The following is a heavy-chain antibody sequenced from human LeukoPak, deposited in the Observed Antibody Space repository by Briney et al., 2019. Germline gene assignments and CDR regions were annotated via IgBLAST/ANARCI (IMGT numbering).Heavy chain of an antibody. J-gene: IGHJ3*02. D-gene: IGHD1-26*01. CDR1: GGSLSGYY. V-gene: IGHV4-34*01. CDR2: INHSGST. Sequence: SETLSLTCAVYGGSLSGYYWNWIRQPPGKGLEWIGEINHSGSTNYNPSLKSRVTMSVDTSRNQFSLNLSSVTAADTAVYYCASGPLPGSSGAFDIWGQGTMVTVSS. CDR3: ASGPLPGSSGAFDI.